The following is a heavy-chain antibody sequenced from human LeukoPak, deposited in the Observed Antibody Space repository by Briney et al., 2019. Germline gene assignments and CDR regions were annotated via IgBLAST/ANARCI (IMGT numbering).Heavy chain of an antibody. CDR3: ARDRSIDSSSWYPYYYYGMDV. D-gene: IGHD6-13*01. CDR2: IKQDGSEK. J-gene: IGHJ6*02. Sequence: GGSLRLSCAASGFTFDDYAMHWVRQAPGKGLEWVANIKQDGSEKYYVDSVKGRFTISRDNAKNSLYLQMNSLRAEDTAVYYCARDRSIDSSSWYPYYYYGMDVWGQGTTVTVSS. CDR1: GFTFDDYA. V-gene: IGHV3-7*01.